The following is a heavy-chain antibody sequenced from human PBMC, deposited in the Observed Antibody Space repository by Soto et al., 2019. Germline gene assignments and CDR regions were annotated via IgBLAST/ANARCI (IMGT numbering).Heavy chain of an antibody. CDR1: GGFVSSGNYY. D-gene: IGHD1-1*01. V-gene: IGHV4-34*01. J-gene: IGHJ3*02. CDR3: ARVERGTATTVVDAFDI. Sequence: QVQLQQWGAGLLKPSETLSLTCAVYGGFVSSGNYYWSWIRQPPGKGLEWIGEMSHSGGTHFNPSLKSRVPISVDTSKNQFSLKRSSVTAADTALYYCARVERGTATTVVDAFDIWGPGTMVTVSS. CDR2: MSHSGGT.